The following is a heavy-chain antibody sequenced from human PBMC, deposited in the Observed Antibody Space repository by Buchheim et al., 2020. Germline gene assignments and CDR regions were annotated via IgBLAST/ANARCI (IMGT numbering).Heavy chain of an antibody. J-gene: IGHJ6*02. CDR1: GYTFTSYD. V-gene: IGHV1-8*01. CDR2: MNPNSGNT. D-gene: IGHD3-3*01. CDR3: ARGGRYYDFWSGYYNYYYGMDV. Sequence: QVQLVQSGAEVKKPGASVKVSCKASGYTFTSYDINWVRQATGQGLEWMGWMNPNSGNTGYAQKFQGRVTMTRNTSISTAYMGLSSLRSEDTAVYYCARGGRYYDFWSGYYNYYYGMDVWGQGTT.